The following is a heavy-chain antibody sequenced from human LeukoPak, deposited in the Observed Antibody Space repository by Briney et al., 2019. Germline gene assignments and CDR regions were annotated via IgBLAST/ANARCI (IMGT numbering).Heavy chain of an antibody. CDR1: GFTFDDYA. J-gene: IGHJ4*02. D-gene: IGHD6-19*01. Sequence: PGGSLRLSCAASGFTFDDYAMHWVRQAPGKGLEWVSGISWNSGSIGYADSVKGRFTISRDNAKNSPYLQMNSLRAEDTALYYCAKDMAGGIAVAGTGFDYWGQGTLVTVSS. V-gene: IGHV3-9*01. CDR3: AKDMAGGIAVAGTGFDY. CDR2: ISWNSGSI.